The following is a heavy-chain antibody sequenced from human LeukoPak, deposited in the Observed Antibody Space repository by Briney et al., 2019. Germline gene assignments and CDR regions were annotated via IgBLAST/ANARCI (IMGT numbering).Heavy chain of an antibody. Sequence: GGSLRLSCAASGFTFSSYWMSWVRQAPGKGLEWVASIKQDGSEKYYVDSVKGRFTISRDNAKNSVYLQMNSLRAEDTAVYYCAREATITRFGYRGQGTLVTVSS. CDR2: IKQDGSEK. CDR1: GFTFSSYW. D-gene: IGHD5-24*01. CDR3: AREATITRFGY. V-gene: IGHV3-7*03. J-gene: IGHJ4*02.